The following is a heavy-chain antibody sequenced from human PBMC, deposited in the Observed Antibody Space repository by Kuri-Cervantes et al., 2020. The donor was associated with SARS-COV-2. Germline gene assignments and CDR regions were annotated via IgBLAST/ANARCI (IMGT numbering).Heavy chain of an antibody. D-gene: IGHD3-9*01. CDR3: ARDRNDILTGYYVDY. Sequence: GESLKISCAASGFTVSSNYMSWVRQAPGKGLEWVSVIYSGGSTYYADSVKGRFTISRDNSKNTLYLQMNSLRAEDTAVYYCARDRNDILTGYYVDYWGQGTLVTVSS. CDR2: IYSGGST. J-gene: IGHJ4*02. V-gene: IGHV3-53*05. CDR1: GFTVSSNY.